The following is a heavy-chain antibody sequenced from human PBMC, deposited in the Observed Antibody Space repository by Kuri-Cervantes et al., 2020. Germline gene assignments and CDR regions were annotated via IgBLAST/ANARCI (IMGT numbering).Heavy chain of an antibody. CDR1: GYTFTSYY. CDR3: ARTASGSYYPSGD. J-gene: IGHJ4*02. Sequence: ASVKVSCKASGYTFTSYYMHWVRQAPGQGLEWMGWINPNSGGTNYAQKFQGRVTMTRDTSISTAYMELSRLRSDDTAVYYCARTASGSYYPSGDWGQGTLVTVSS. D-gene: IGHD1-26*01. V-gene: IGHV1-2*02. CDR2: INPNSGGT.